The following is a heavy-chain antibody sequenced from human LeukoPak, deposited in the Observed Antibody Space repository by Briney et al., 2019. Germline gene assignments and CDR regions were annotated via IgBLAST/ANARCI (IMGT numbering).Heavy chain of an antibody. J-gene: IGHJ4*02. V-gene: IGHV3-66*01. Sequence: GGSLRLSCAASGFTVSSNYMSRVRQAPGKGLEWVSVIYSGGSTYYADSVKGRFTISRDNSKNTLYLQMNSLRAEDTAVYYCARSGYSYGHGAFDYWGQGTLVTVSS. CDR2: IYSGGST. D-gene: IGHD5-18*01. CDR1: GFTVSSNY. CDR3: ARSGYSYGHGAFDY.